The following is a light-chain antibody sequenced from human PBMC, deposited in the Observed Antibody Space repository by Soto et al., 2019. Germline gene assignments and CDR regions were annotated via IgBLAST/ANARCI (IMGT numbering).Light chain of an antibody. V-gene: IGLV2-23*02. CDR2: EVT. CDR1: RSDIGSYNS. J-gene: IGLJ3*02. CDR3: FSYAGDSTWV. Sequence: QSALTQPASVSGSPGESITISCTGTRSDIGSYNSIAWYQQHPGKAPRVMIFEVTKWPSGISNRFSGSKSGSTASLTISGLQADDEADYFCFSYAGDSTWVFGGGTKVTVL.